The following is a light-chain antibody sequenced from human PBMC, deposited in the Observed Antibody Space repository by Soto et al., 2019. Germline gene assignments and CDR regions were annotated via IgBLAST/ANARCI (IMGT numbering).Light chain of an antibody. J-gene: IGLJ3*02. CDR2: VNSDGSH. V-gene: IGLV4-69*01. Sequence: QLVLTQSPSASASLGASVKLTCTLSSGHSSYAIAWHQQQPEKGPRYLMKVNSDGSHSKGDGIPDRFSGSSSGAERHLTISSLQSEDEADYYCQTWGTGPWVFGGGTKLTVL. CDR1: SGHSSYA. CDR3: QTWGTGPWV.